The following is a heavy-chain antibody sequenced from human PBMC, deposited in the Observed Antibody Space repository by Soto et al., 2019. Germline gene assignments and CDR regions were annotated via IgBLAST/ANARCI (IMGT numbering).Heavy chain of an antibody. Sequence: QVQLVESGGGVVQPGRSLRLSCAASGFTFSSYAMHWVRQAPGKGLEWVAVTSYDGSNKYYADSVKGRVTISRDNSKNTMYIQMNSLRAENTAVYYCARDKSPYSSGWHNRHFDYWGQRTLVTVSS. CDR3: ARDKSPYSSGWHNRHFDY. CDR1: GFTFSSYA. D-gene: IGHD6-19*01. CDR2: TSYDGSNK. J-gene: IGHJ4*02. V-gene: IGHV3-30-3*01.